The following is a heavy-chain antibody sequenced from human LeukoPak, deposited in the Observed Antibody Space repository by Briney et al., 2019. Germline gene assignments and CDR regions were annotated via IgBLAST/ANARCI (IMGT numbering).Heavy chain of an antibody. J-gene: IGHJ6*03. CDR3: ASSGYSSGWSKRDYYYYYYMDV. CDR2: IIPIFGTA. V-gene: IGHV1-69*13. D-gene: IGHD6-19*01. Sequence: ASVKVSCKASGGTFSSYAISWVRQAPGQGLEWMGGIIPIFGTANYAQKFQGRVTITADESTSTAYMELSSLRSEDTAVYYCASSGYSSGWSKRDYYYYYYMDVWGKGTTVTISS. CDR1: GGTFSSYA.